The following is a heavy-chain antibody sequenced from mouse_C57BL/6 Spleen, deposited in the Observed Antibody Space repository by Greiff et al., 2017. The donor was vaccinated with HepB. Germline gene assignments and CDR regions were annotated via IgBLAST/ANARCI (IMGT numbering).Heavy chain of an antibody. CDR1: GYTFTSYW. CDR3: ARFGTLYFDY. CDR2: IDPSDSYT. J-gene: IGHJ2*01. D-gene: IGHD3-3*01. V-gene: IGHV1-69*01. Sequence: QVQLQQPGAELVMPGASVKLSCKASGYTFTSYWMHWVKQRPGQGLEWIGEIDPSDSYTNYNQKFKGKSTLTVDKSSSTAYMQLSSLTSEDSAVYYCARFGTLYFDYWGQGTTLTVSS.